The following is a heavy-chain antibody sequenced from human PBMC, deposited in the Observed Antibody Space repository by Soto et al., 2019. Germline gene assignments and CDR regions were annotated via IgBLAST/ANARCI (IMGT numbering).Heavy chain of an antibody. CDR1: GYSFSTHW. J-gene: IGHJ4*02. CDR3: ARGADVDY. CDR2: IYPGDSDA. V-gene: IGHV5-51*01. Sequence: PGESLKISCKGSGYSFSTHWVGWVRQMPGKGLEWMGIIYPGDSDARYSPSFKGQVTISVDESTTTAFLQWSSLKASDTAMYYCARGADVDYWGQGTLVTVSS.